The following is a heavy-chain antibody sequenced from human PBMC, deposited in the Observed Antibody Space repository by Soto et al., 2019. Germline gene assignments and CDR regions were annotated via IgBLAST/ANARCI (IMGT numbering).Heavy chain of an antibody. Sequence: GGSLRLSCAASGFTFSSYAMSWVRQAPGKGLEWVSAISGSGGSTHYADSVKGRFTISRDNAKNSLYLQMNSLRAEDTAVYYCAGLPIRYGDSPYYYMDVWGKGTTVTISS. CDR1: GFTFSSYA. CDR2: ISGSGGST. D-gene: IGHD4-17*01. J-gene: IGHJ6*03. V-gene: IGHV3-23*01. CDR3: AGLPIRYGDSPYYYMDV.